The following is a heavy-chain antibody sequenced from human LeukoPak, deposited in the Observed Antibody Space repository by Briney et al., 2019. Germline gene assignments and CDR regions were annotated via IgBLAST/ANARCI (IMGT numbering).Heavy chain of an antibody. CDR1: GFTVSSNY. Sequence: GGSLRLSCAASGFTVSSNYMTWVRQAPGKGLECVSVIYSGGSTYYADSVKGRFTISRDNSKNTLYLQMNSLRAEDTAVYYCARSSGSYFWDAMDVWGQGTTVTVSS. CDR2: IYSGGST. D-gene: IGHD1-26*01. CDR3: ARSSGSYFWDAMDV. V-gene: IGHV3-53*01. J-gene: IGHJ6*02.